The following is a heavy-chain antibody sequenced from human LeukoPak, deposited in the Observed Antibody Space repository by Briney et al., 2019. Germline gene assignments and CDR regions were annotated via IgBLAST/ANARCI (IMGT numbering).Heavy chain of an antibody. CDR1: GFTFHDYA. D-gene: IGHD4/OR15-4a*01. J-gene: IGHJ6*04. V-gene: IGHV3-9*03. CDR3: AKDNGVSLAMVDGMDV. CDR2: ISWNSGAI. Sequence: GGSLRLSCAASGFTFHDYAMHWVRQAPGKGLEWVSGISWNSGAIGYADSVKGRLTISRDNAKNFLYLQMNNLRPEDMALYYCAKDNGVSLAMVDGMDVWGKGTTVTVSS.